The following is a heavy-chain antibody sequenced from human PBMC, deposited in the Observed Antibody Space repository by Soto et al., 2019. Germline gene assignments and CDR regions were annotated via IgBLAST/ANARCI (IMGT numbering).Heavy chain of an antibody. V-gene: IGHV3-11*01. D-gene: IGHD3-10*01. Sequence: GGSLRLSCAASGFTFSDYYMSWIRQAPGKGLEWVSYISSSGSTIYYADSVKGRFTISRDNSKNTLYLQMNSLRAEDTAVYYCAKDQYCYGSGNYYYYYMDVWGKGTTVTVSS. J-gene: IGHJ6*03. CDR3: AKDQYCYGSGNYYYYYMDV. CDR1: GFTFSDYY. CDR2: ISSSGSTI.